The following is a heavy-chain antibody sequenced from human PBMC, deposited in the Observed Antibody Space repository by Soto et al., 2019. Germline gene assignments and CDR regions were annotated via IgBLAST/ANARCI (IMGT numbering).Heavy chain of an antibody. J-gene: IGHJ4*02. Sequence: QVHLVQSGAEVKKPGSSVKVSCKASGDTFTDHTVTWVRQAPGQGLEWMGRSVPTLGMANYAQTFQGRVTITADTSITTAYLELTGLTSDDSAVYYCASGDCSGGRCYSDFDFWGQGTLVTVSS. CDR3: ASGDCSGGRCYSDFDF. CDR1: GDTFTDHT. D-gene: IGHD2-15*01. V-gene: IGHV1-69*02. CDR2: SVPTLGMA.